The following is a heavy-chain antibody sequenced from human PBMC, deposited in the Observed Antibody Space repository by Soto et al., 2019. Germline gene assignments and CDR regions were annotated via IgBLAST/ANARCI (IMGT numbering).Heavy chain of an antibody. V-gene: IGHV4-59*08. Sequence: PSETLSLTCTVSGGSIRSYCWTWIRQPPGEGLEWIGCICNSGTTYYNPSLKSRVTISVDTSKNQFSLKLSSVTAADTAVYYCARGRIAARPLDYWGQGTLVTVSS. CDR3: ARGRIAARPLDY. CDR1: GGSIRSYC. D-gene: IGHD6-6*01. J-gene: IGHJ4*02. CDR2: ICNSGTT.